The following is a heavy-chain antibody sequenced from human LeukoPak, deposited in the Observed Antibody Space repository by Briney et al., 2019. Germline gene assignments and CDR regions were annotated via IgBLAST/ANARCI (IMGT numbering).Heavy chain of an antibody. V-gene: IGHV3-66*01. D-gene: IGHD5-12*01. CDR3: ATRPDGNDVPYFDY. CDR1: GLTVGFKC. CDR2: IYSGGSS. J-gene: IGHJ4*02. Sequence: GGSLRLSCAASGLTVGFKCMSWVRQAPGKGLEWVSIIYSGGSSYYADSVKGRFTASRDTSKNTLYLQMNSLRAEDTAVYYCATRPDGNDVPYFDYWGQGTLVTVPS.